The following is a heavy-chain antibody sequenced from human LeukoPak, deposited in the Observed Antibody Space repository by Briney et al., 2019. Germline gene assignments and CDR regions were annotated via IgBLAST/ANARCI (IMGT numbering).Heavy chain of an antibody. CDR3: ARSFDCSSTSCYPFDP. J-gene: IGHJ5*02. V-gene: IGHV1-3*01. CDR1: GYTFTSYA. CDR2: INAGNGNT. Sequence: GASVKVSCKASGYTFTSYAMHWVRQAPGQRLEWMGWINAGNGNTKYSQKFQGRVTITRDTSASTAYMELSSLRSEDTAVYYCARSFDCSSTSCYPFDPWGQGTLVTVSS. D-gene: IGHD2-2*01.